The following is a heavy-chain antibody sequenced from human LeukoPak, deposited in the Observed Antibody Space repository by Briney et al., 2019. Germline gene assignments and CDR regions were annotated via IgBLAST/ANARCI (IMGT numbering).Heavy chain of an antibody. Sequence: ASVKVSCKASGYTFTGYYMHWVRQAPGQGLEWMGWINPNSGGTNYAQKFQGRVTMTRDTSISTAYMELSRLRSDDTAVYYCAMSAYSSGWYSDYWGQGTLVTVSS. CDR2: INPNSGGT. V-gene: IGHV1-2*02. J-gene: IGHJ4*02. CDR3: AMSAYSSGWYSDY. CDR1: GYTFTGYY. D-gene: IGHD6-19*01.